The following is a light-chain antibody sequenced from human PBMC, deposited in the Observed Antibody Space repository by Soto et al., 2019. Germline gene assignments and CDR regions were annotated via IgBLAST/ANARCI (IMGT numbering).Light chain of an antibody. Sequence: DIQMTQSPSTLSASVGDRITITCRASQSISTWLAWYQQKPGKAPKPLIYKASSLESGAPSRFSGSGSGAEFTLTISSLQPDDFAAYYCEQYKTYRTFGQGTKVEIK. CDR2: KAS. V-gene: IGKV1-5*03. CDR1: QSISTW. J-gene: IGKJ1*01. CDR3: EQYKTYRT.